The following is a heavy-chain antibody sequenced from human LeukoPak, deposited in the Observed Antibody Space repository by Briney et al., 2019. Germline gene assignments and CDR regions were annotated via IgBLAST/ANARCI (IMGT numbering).Heavy chain of an antibody. CDR3: ARERYYYDSSGYYPPYWYFDL. CDR2: ISSSGSTI. J-gene: IGHJ2*01. V-gene: IGHV3-48*03. Sequence: PGGSLRLSCAASGFTFSSYEMNWVRQAPGKGLEWVSYISSSGSTIYYADSVKGRFTIPRDNSKNTLYLQMNSLRAEDTAVYYCARERYYYDSSGYYPPYWYFDLWGRGTLVTVSS. D-gene: IGHD3-22*01. CDR1: GFTFSSYE.